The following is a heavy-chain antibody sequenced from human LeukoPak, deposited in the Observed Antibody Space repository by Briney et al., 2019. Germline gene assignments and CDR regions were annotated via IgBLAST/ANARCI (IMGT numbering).Heavy chain of an antibody. D-gene: IGHD3-22*01. CDR1: GFTVSSNY. V-gene: IGHV3-53*01. J-gene: IGHJ3*02. Sequence: WGSLRLSCAASGFTVSSNYMSWVRQAPGKGLEWVSVIYSGGSTYYADSVKGRFTISRDNSKNTLYLQMNSLRAEDTAVYYCATRSVVNLAFDIWGQGTMVTVSS. CDR2: IYSGGST. CDR3: ATRSVVNLAFDI.